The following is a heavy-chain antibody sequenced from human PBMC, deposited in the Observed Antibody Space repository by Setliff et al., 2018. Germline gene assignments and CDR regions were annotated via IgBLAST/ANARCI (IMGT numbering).Heavy chain of an antibody. Sequence: PGGSLRLSCAASRFSFSSYWMSWVRQAPGKGLEWVANIKQDGSEKYYVDSVKGRFTISRDNAKDSLYLQVNSLRAEDTAVYYCAREIRLGELSFCAFDIWGQGTMVTVSS. V-gene: IGHV3-7*01. CDR3: AREIRLGELSFCAFDI. J-gene: IGHJ3*02. CDR2: IKQDGSEK. D-gene: IGHD3-16*02. CDR1: RFSFSSYW.